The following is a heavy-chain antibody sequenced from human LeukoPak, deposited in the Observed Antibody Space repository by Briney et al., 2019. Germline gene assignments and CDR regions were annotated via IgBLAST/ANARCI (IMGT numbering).Heavy chain of an antibody. CDR3: AWSRAGYNYLVY. Sequence: GGSLRLSCAASGFTFSTCAMGCVRQAPGKGLGWVSAISGSGGSTFYADSVKGRFTISRDNAKNTLYLQMNSLRAEDTAVYYCAWSRAGYNYLVYWGQGTLVTVSS. D-gene: IGHD5-24*01. CDR1: GFTFSTCA. V-gene: IGHV3-23*01. CDR2: ISGSGGST. J-gene: IGHJ4*02.